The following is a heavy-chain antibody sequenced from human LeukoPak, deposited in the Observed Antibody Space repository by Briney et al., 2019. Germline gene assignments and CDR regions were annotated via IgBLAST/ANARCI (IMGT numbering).Heavy chain of an antibody. D-gene: IGHD3-16*01. CDR1: GFTFSSYA. V-gene: IGHV3-23*01. Sequence: GGSLRLSCAASGFTFSSYAMSWVRQAPGKGREWVSSISGSGGSTYYADSVKGRLTISRDNSKHTLYLQMNSLRAADTDVYYCASSVGDYYYGMDVWGQGTTVTVSS. J-gene: IGHJ6*02. CDR3: ASSVGDYYYGMDV. CDR2: ISGSGGST.